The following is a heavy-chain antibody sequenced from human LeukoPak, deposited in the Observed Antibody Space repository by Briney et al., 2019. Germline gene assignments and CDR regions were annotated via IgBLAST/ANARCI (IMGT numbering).Heavy chain of an antibody. J-gene: IGHJ3*02. CDR2: INSVGSST. CDR1: GFIFSTYW. CDR3: ARVRDYDYVWGRREDAFDI. V-gene: IGHV3-74*01. Sequence: GGSLRLSCTASGFIFSTYWMHWVRQAPGKGLVWVSRINSVGSSTNYADSVKGRFTISRDNAENMLYLQMNSLRAEDTAVYYCARVRDYDYVWGRREDAFDIWGQGTMVTVSS. D-gene: IGHD3-16*01.